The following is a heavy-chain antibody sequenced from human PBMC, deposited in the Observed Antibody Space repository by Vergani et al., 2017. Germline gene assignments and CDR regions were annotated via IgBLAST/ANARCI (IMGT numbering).Heavy chain of an antibody. CDR3: ASRRPRLNLGSKSNAGTFDS. CDR1: GDSVISTDYH. V-gene: IGHV4-39*01. Sequence: QVQLQESGPGLVKPSETLSLTCTVSGDSVISTDYHWGWIRQPPGKGLEWIGSMDYSGSTSYNPSLESRISISFETPKNQFSLRLTSVTAADTGLYFCASRRPRLNLGSKSNAGTFDSWGQGTLVTVSS. J-gene: IGHJ4*02. D-gene: IGHD3-10*01. CDR2: MDYSGST.